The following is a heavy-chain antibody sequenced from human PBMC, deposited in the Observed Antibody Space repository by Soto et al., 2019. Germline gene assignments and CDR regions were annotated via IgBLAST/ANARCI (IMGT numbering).Heavy chain of an antibody. CDR3: ARGGFRQWLLDY. CDR2: INFDGTTT. CDR1: GFTFISYW. D-gene: IGHD5-12*01. Sequence: EVQLVEAGGGLVQPGGSLRLSCAASGFTFISYWIHWVRQAPGKGLVWVSRINFDGTTTNYADSVKGRFTISRDNAKNTLYLQMNSLRDEDTAVYYCARGGFRQWLLDYWGQGSLVTVSS. J-gene: IGHJ4*02. V-gene: IGHV3-74*01.